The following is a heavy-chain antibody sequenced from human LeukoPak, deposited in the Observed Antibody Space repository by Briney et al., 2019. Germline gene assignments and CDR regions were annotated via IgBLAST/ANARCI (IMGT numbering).Heavy chain of an antibody. CDR3: ARVGRGVHTWGSYSFDQ. V-gene: IGHV4-59*01. Sequence: SETLSLTCTVSGDSISSYSWTWIRQPPGKGLEWIGFISYSGSTRYNASFESRVTISIDTPNNQFSMKLTSVTAADTARYYCARVGRGVHTWGSYSFDQWGQGALVTVSS. J-gene: IGHJ4*02. D-gene: IGHD3-16*01. CDR2: ISYSGST. CDR1: GDSISSYS.